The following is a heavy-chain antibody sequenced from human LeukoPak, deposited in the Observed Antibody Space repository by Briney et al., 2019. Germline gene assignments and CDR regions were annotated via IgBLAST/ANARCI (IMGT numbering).Heavy chain of an antibody. CDR3: ARGVYIAAAQYGY. CDR2: IYYSGTT. CDR1: GGSISSYY. D-gene: IGHD6-13*01. J-gene: IGHJ4*02. Sequence: SETLSLTCTVSGGSISSYYWSWIRQPPGKGLEWIGYIYYSGTTNCNPSLKSRVTISVDTSKNQFSLKLSSVTAADTAVYYCARGVYIAAAQYGYWGQGTLVTVSS. V-gene: IGHV4-59*01.